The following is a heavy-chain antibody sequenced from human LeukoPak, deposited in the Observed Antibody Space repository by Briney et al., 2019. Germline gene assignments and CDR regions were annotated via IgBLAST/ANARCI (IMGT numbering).Heavy chain of an antibody. D-gene: IGHD4-17*01. V-gene: IGHV1-2*02. CDR2: INPNSGGT. CDR1: GYTFTGYY. Sequence: ASEKVSCKASGYTFTGYYMHWVRQAPGQGLEWMGWINPNSGGTNYAQKFQGRVTMTRDTSISTAYMELSRLRSDDTAVYYCASLHYGPTPDWFDPWGQGTLVTVSS. CDR3: ASLHYGPTPDWFDP. J-gene: IGHJ5*02.